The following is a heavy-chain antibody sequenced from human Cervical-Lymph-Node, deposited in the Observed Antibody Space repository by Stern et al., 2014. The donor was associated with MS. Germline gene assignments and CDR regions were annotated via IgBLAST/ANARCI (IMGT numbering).Heavy chain of an antibody. CDR1: GDTFSNLD. V-gene: IGHV1-69*01. J-gene: IGHJ4*02. Sequence: QVQLVQSGAEVKKPGSSVKVSCKASGDTFSNLDIGWVRQAPGQGPEWLGGTTPLFGTANYAQNFQGRVTFSADDSTSTTYMELSSLRSEDTAVYYCARHQAGIAADWGQGTLVTVSS. CDR2: TTPLFGTA. D-gene: IGHD6-13*01. CDR3: ARHQAGIAAD.